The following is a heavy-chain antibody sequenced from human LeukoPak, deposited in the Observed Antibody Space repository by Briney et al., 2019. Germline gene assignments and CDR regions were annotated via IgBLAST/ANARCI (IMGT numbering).Heavy chain of an antibody. CDR3: VRDDDLPDNGMDV. J-gene: IGHJ6*02. CDR2: IGSDGRNK. V-gene: IGHV3-33*01. Sequence: GGSLRLSCEPSGFIFRSHGMHWVRQAPGKGQEWLAVIGSDGRNKFYADSVKGRFTISRDNFKNILYLQMASLSAEDTAVYYCVRDDDLPDNGMDVWGQGTTVIVS. CDR1: GFIFRSHG. D-gene: IGHD3-22*01.